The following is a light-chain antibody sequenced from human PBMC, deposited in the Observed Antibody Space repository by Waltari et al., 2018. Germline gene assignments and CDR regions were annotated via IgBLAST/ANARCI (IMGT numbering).Light chain of an antibody. J-gene: IGKJ5*01. CDR1: RDISRD. V-gene: IGKV1-39*01. Sequence: DIQMTQSPSSLSASVGDRVTITCRASRDISRDLNWFQQKPGKAPKLLIYGVSSLQSGVPSRFSGSGSGTDFTLTITSLQTEDFATYYCQQTYTSPPTFGQGTRLEI. CDR3: QQTYTSPPT. CDR2: GVS.